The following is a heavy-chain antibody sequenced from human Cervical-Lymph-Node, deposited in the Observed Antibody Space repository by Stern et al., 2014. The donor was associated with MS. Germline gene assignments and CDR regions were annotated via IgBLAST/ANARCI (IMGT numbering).Heavy chain of an antibody. CDR3: ASGLVASGH. CDR2: IIPFLNTA. J-gene: IGHJ4*02. CDR1: GGTFNTHP. Sequence: QMQLVQSGAEVKKPGSSVKVSCKASGGTFNTHPITWVRQAPGQGLEWMGGIIPFLNTANYAQKVQVRITITQAKSTGTTALPISSLRSDDTAVYYCASGLVASGHWGQGTLVTVSS. V-gene: IGHV1-69*06. D-gene: IGHD2-8*02.